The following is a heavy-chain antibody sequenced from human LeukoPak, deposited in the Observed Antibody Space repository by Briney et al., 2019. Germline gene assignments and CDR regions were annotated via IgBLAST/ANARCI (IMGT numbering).Heavy chain of an antibody. Sequence: PGGSLRLSCAASGFTFSNHGLHWVRQAPGKGLEWVAVISYDEGKEYYADSVKGRFTISRDNSKNTLYLQMNSLRAEDTAVYYCAKDSSFDYWGQGTLVTVSS. CDR1: GFTFSNHG. J-gene: IGHJ4*02. CDR3: AKDSSFDY. CDR2: ISYDEGKE. D-gene: IGHD2-15*01. V-gene: IGHV3-30*18.